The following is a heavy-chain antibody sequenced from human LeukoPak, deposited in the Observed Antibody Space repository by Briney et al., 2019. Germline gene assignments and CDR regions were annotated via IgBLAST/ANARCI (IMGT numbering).Heavy chain of an antibody. CDR2: IYYSGST. V-gene: IGHV4-59*01. CDR1: GGSISSYY. D-gene: IGHD6-19*01. J-gene: IGHJ4*02. CDR3: ARLGSGWQGPDY. Sequence: SETLSLTCTVSGGSISSYYWSWIRQPPGKGQEWTGYIYYSGSTNYNPSLKSRVTISVDTSKNQFSLKLSSVTAADTAVYYCARLGSGWQGPDYWGQGTLVTVSS.